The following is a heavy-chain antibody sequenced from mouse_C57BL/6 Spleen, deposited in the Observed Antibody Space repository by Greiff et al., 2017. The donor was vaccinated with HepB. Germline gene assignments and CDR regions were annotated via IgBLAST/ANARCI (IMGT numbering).Heavy chain of an antibody. D-gene: IGHD1-1*01. Sequence: VKLQQPGAELVRPGSSVKLSCKASGYTFTSYWMDWVKQRPGQGLEWIGNIYPSDSETHYNQKFKDKATLTVDKSSSTAYMQRSSLTSEDSAVYYCARKGYYYGSSPFDYWGQGTTLTVSS. V-gene: IGHV1-61*01. CDR3: ARKGYYYGSSPFDY. CDR2: IYPSDSET. CDR1: GYTFTSYW. J-gene: IGHJ2*01.